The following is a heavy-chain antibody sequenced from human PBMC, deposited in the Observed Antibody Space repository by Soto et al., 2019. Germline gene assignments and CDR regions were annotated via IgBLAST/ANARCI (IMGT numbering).Heavy chain of an antibody. CDR2: INAGNGNT. Sequence: GASVKVSGKASGYTFTSYAMHWVRQAPGQRLEWMGWINAGNGNTKYSQKFQGRVTITRDTSASTAYMELSSLRSEDTAVYYCARWSTMIVEATWGAFDIWGQGTMVTVSS. CDR1: GYTFTSYA. V-gene: IGHV1-3*01. J-gene: IGHJ3*02. CDR3: ARWSTMIVEATWGAFDI. D-gene: IGHD3-22*01.